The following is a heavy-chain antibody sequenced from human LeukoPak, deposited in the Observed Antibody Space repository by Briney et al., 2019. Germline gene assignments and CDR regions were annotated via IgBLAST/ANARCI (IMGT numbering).Heavy chain of an antibody. J-gene: IGHJ2*01. V-gene: IGHV4-59*01. CDR2: IYYSGST. Sequence: PETLSLTRTLSRVSTTIYYRSSIRHPPRKGLGWSGYIYYSGSTSYHPSLKSRVTISVDTSKNQFSLKLSSVTAADTAVYYCARSRRTIFTARDWYFDLWGRGTLVTVSS. D-gene: IGHD3-9*01. CDR3: ARSRRTIFTARDWYFDL. CDR1: RVSTTIYY.